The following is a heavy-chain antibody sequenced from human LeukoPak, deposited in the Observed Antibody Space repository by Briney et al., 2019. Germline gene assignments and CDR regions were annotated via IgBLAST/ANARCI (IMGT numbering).Heavy chain of an antibody. D-gene: IGHD3-10*01. J-gene: IGHJ6*03. Sequence: TSETLSLTCTVSGGSISNYYWNWIRQPAGKGLEWIGRKSTSGHTNYRSSLESRVTMSVDASKNQFSLRLSSVTTADTAVYYCTRFGGNYYYYYYMDVWGKGTTVTVSS. CDR3: TRFGGNYYYYYYMDV. CDR2: KSTSGHT. CDR1: GGSISNYY. V-gene: IGHV4-4*07.